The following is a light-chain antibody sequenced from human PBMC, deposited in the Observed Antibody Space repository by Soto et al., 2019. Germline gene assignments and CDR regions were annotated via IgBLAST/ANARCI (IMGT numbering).Light chain of an antibody. CDR2: AAS. Sequence: IQLTQSPSSLSASLGDRFSIACRASQGIAGYLVWYQQKPGKAPKLLIYAASSLQSGVPSRFSGSGSGTDFTLTISSLQPEDFATYYCQQLHSYPLTFGGGTKVDIK. CDR3: QQLHSYPLT. CDR1: QGIAGY. V-gene: IGKV1-9*01. J-gene: IGKJ4*01.